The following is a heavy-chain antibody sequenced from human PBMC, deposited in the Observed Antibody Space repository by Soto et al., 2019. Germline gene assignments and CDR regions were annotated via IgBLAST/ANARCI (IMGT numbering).Heavy chain of an antibody. CDR2: IWYDGRNK. D-gene: IGHD6-19*01. J-gene: IGHJ3*02. V-gene: IGHV3-33*01. CDR3: ARVTDSSGWYWAFDI. CDR1: GFTFSSYG. Sequence: QVQLVESGGGVVQPGRSPRLSCAASGFTFSSYGMHWVRQAPGKGLEWVAVIWYDGRNKFYADSVKGRFSISRDNSKNTLYLQMNSLRAEDTAVYYCARVTDSSGWYWAFDIWGQGTMVTVSS.